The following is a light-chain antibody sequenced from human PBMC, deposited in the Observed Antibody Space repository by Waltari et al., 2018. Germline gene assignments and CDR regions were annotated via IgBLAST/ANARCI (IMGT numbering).Light chain of an antibody. CDR2: KAN. Sequence: QTVVTQEPSLSGSPGGKVTLPCALGYVSLSTTSYVTWYQQTPGQAPRTLVYKANARSSGVPDRFSGSILGNTAALTITGAQADDESDYYCALYMGSGIWVFGGGTRLTVL. CDR1: YVSLSTTSY. CDR3: ALYMGSGIWV. V-gene: IGLV8-61*01. J-gene: IGLJ3*02.